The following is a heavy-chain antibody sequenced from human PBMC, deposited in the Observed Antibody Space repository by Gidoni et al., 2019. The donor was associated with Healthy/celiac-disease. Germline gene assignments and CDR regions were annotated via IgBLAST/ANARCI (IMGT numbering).Heavy chain of an antibody. CDR3: AREYSSSWARIDY. D-gene: IGHD6-13*01. Sequence: QVQLVESGGGVVQPGRSLRLSCAASGFTFSSYAMHWVRQAPGKGLEWVAVISYDGSNKYYADSVKGRFTISRDNSKNTLYLQMNSLRAEDTAVYYCAREYSSSWARIDYWGQGTLVTVSS. CDR1: GFTFSSYA. J-gene: IGHJ4*02. CDR2: ISYDGSNK. V-gene: IGHV3-30*01.